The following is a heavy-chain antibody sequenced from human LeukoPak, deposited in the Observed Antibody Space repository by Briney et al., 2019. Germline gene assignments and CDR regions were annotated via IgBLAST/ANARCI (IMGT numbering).Heavy chain of an antibody. J-gene: IGHJ4*02. Sequence: PGGSLRLSCAASGFTFSSYNMNWVRQAPGKGLEWVSSITSGSSYIYYADSVKGRFTISRDNAKNSLYLQMNSLRAEDTAVYYCARDLDDRTAMETAPAFFDYWGQGTLVTVSS. V-gene: IGHV3-21*01. CDR2: ITSGSSYI. CDR3: ARDLDDRTAMETAPAFFDY. CDR1: GFTFSSYN. D-gene: IGHD5-18*01.